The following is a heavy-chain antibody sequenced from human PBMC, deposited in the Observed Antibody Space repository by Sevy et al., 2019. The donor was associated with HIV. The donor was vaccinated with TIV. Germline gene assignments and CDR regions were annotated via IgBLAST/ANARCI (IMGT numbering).Heavy chain of an antibody. V-gene: IGHV3-30*04. J-gene: IGHJ3*02. CDR1: GFTFSSYA. Sequence: GGSLRLSCAASGFTFSSYAMHWVRQAPGKGLEWVAVISYDGSNKYYADSVKGRFTISRDNSKNTLYLQMNSLGAEDTAVYYCAGPGFGELFYAFDIWGQGTMVTVSS. D-gene: IGHD3-10*01. CDR2: ISYDGSNK. CDR3: AGPGFGELFYAFDI.